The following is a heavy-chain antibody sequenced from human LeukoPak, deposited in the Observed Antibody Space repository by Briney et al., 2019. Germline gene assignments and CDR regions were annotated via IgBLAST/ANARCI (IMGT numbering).Heavy chain of an antibody. J-gene: IGHJ4*02. D-gene: IGHD3-22*01. CDR2: IGGSGGST. CDR1: GFTFSSHA. Sequence: GGSLKLSCAGSGFTFSSHAMTWVRQAPGKGLEWVSAIGGSGGSTYYADSVKGRFAISRDNSKNTLYLQMNSLRAEDTAVYFCARQSGGFYGSSGYYSDSWGQGTLVTVSS. V-gene: IGHV3-23*01. CDR3: ARQSGGFYGSSGYYSDS.